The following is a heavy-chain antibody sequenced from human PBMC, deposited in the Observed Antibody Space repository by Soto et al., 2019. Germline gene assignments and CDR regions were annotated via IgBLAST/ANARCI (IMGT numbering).Heavy chain of an antibody. CDR1: GFTFSDYA. J-gene: IGHJ4*02. Sequence: VQLVESGGGVVQPGRSLRLSCAASGFTFSDYAMHWVRQAPGKGLEWVAVVSHDGRNTHYADSVKGRFIISRDSSMNTVSLEMTSLRAEATAVYYCAKGGRQWLVTSDFNYWGQGALVTVSS. CDR2: VSHDGRNT. D-gene: IGHD6-19*01. CDR3: AKGGRQWLVTSDFNY. V-gene: IGHV3-30*18.